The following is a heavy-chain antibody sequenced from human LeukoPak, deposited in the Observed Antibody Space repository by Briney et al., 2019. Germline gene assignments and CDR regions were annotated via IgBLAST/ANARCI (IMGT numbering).Heavy chain of an antibody. CDR2: IEQDGSDK. V-gene: IGHV3-7*01. CDR1: GFSFSSYW. D-gene: IGHD2-2*01. J-gene: IGHJ4*02. Sequence: GGSLRLSCAASGFSFSSYWMNWVRQAPGKGLEWVANIEQDGSDKNYVDSVKGRFTISRDNAKNSLYLQMNSLRAEDTAVYYCAREGTYCSSTSCYWLDYWGQGTLVTVSS. CDR3: AREGTYCSSTSCYWLDY.